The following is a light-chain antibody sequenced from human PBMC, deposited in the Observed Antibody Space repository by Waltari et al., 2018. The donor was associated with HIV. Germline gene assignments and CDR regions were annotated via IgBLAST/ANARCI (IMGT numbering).Light chain of an antibody. V-gene: IGLV3-25*03. CDR1: ALTNQY. Sequence: YELTQPSSVSVSTGQTARITCSGDALTNQYSYWYQQKPGQAPVLIIYKDIERPSGIPERFSGSSSGTTVTLTITGVQAEDEADYYCQTPDSSGSFVVFGGGTRVTVL. J-gene: IGLJ2*01. CDR3: QTPDSSGSFVV. CDR2: KDI.